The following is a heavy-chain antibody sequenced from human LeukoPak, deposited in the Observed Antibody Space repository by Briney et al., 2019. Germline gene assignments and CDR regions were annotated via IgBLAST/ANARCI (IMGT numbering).Heavy chain of an antibody. J-gene: IGHJ2*01. CDR3: AKGPAPYCSGGSCYSPHWYFDL. D-gene: IGHD2-15*01. CDR1: QFTFSNYA. V-gene: IGHV3-23*01. Sequence: GGSLRLSCAASQFTFSNYAMSWVRQAPGKGLEWVSAISGSGDTTYFGDSVTGRFTISRDNPKNTVYLQMNSLSAEDTAVYYCAKGPAPYCSGGSCYSPHWYFDLWGRGTLVTVSS. CDR2: ISGSGDTT.